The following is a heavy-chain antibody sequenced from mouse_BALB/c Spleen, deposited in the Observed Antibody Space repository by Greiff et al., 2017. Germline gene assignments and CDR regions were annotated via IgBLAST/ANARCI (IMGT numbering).Heavy chain of an antibody. CDR2: ISSGGSYT. CDR1: GFTFSSYG. Sequence: EVHLVESGGDLVKPGGSLKLSCAASGFTFSSYGMSWVRQTPDKRLEWVATISSGGSYTYYPDSVKGRFTISRDNAKNTLYLQMSSLKSEDTAMYYCARQQTGTYYAMDYWGQGTSVTVSS. J-gene: IGHJ4*01. CDR3: ARQQTGTYYAMDY. V-gene: IGHV5-6*01. D-gene: IGHD4-1*01.